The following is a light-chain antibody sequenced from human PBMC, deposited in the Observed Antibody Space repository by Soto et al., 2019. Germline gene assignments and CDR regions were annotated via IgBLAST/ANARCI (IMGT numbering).Light chain of an antibody. CDR1: TSDVGGYNL. J-gene: IGLJ1*01. CDR2: EGT. Sequence: SVLTQPAPVSGSPGQSITISCSGTTSDVGGYNLVSWYQQHTAKAPKLLIYEGTQRPSGVSSRFSGSKSGNTASLTISGLQAEDEADYYCCSYASSSSYVFGTGTKVTVL. CDR3: CSYASSSSYV. V-gene: IGLV2-23*01.